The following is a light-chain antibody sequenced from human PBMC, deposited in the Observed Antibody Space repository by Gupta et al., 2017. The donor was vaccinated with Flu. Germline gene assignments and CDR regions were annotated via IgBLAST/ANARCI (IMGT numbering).Light chain of an antibody. J-gene: IGKJ1*01. Sequence: DIQMTQSPSSLSASVGDRVTITCRASQGISNYLAWYQLKPGKLPKVLIYAASTVQSGVPSRFSGSGFGTDFTLTISSRQPEDVATYCCQNESSAPWTFGQGTKVEIK. V-gene: IGKV1-27*01. CDR1: QGISNY. CDR3: QNESSAPWT. CDR2: AAS.